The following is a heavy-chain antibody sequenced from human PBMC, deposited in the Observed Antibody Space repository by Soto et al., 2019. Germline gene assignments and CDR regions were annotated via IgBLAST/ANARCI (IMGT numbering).Heavy chain of an antibody. J-gene: IGHJ6*02. CDR1: GGTFSSYA. CDR3: ARVAGSSEEEYYYYGMDV. Sequence: QVPLVQSGAEVKKPGSSVKVSCKASGGTFSSYAISWVRQAPGQGLEWMGGIIPIFGTANYAQKFQGRVTITADEATSTGYMGLSSVRYEDTAVYYCARVAGSSEEEYYYYGMDVWGRGTTITVSS. D-gene: IGHD6-6*01. V-gene: IGHV1-69*01. CDR2: IIPIFGTA.